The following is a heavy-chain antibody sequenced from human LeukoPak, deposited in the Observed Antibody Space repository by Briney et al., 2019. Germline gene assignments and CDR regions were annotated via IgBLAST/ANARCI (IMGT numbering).Heavy chain of an antibody. CDR3: AKRGVVIRVILVGFHKEANYFDS. CDR2: ISDSGGRT. CDR1: GITLSNYG. D-gene: IGHD3-22*01. V-gene: IGHV3-23*01. J-gene: IGHJ4*02. Sequence: PGGSLRLSCAVSGITLSNYGMSWVRQAPGKGLEWVAGISDSGGRTNYADSVKGRFTISRENPKNTLYLQMNSLRVEDTVVYFCAKRGVVIRVILVGFHKEANYFDSWGQGALVTVSS.